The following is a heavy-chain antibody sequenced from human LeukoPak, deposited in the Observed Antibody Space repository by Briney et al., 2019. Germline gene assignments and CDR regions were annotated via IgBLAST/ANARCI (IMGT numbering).Heavy chain of an antibody. Sequence: SETLSLTCTVSGGSISSYYSSWIRQPPGKGLEWIGYIYYSGSTDYNPSLKSRVTMSVDTSKNQFSLKLSSVTAADTAVYYFATLQSSGYDYSDYWGQGILVTVSS. CDR3: ATLQSSGYDYSDY. V-gene: IGHV4-59*08. D-gene: IGHD3-22*01. J-gene: IGHJ4*02. CDR1: GGSISSYY. CDR2: IYYSGST.